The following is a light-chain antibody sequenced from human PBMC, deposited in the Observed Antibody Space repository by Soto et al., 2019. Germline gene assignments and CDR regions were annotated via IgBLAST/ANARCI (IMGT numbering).Light chain of an antibody. CDR1: SSDVGGYNY. CDR3: SSYTRSSIYV. Sequence: SGQTQPASVSGSPGHSSTISCTGTSSDVGGYNYVSWYQQHPGKAPKLMIYEVSNRPSGVSNRFSGSKSGNTASLTISGLQAEDAADYYCSSYTRSSIYVFGTGTK. V-gene: IGLV2-14*01. J-gene: IGLJ1*01. CDR2: EVS.